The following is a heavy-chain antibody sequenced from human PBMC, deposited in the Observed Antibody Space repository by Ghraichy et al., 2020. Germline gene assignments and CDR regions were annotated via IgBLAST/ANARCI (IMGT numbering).Heavy chain of an antibody. CDR2: VGGPGLRE. CDR3: AKDFEATA. J-gene: IGHJ4*02. D-gene: IGHD2-21*02. CDR1: GFTFSAHA. Sequence: GESLNISCAASGFTFSAHAINWIRQAPGKGLEWVSGVGGPGLREFYADSVRGRFSLSRDNSENTVHLEMNNLRAEDTAFYYCAKDFEATAWGQGSLVTVSS. V-gene: IGHV3-23*01.